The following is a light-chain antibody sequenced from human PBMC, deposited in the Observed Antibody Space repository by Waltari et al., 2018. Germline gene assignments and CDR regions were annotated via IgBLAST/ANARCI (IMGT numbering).Light chain of an antibody. Sequence: IQLTQSPSSLSASVGDRVTITCRASQDISSYLAWYQQKPVKAPNLLMYAEFTLQSGSPSRFSGSGSRTDFTLTISSLQPEDFATYYCQQFKTYPLTFGQGTRLEIK. CDR1: QDISSY. CDR2: AEF. CDR3: QQFKTYPLT. V-gene: IGKV1-9*01. J-gene: IGKJ5*01.